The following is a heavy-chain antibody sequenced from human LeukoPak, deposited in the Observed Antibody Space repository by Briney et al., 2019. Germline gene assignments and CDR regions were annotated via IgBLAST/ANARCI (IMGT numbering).Heavy chain of an antibody. CDR1: GYTFTSYY. CDR3: ARDAYYYDSSGHDYYYYYMDV. D-gene: IGHD3-22*01. CDR2: INPSGGST. V-gene: IGHV1-46*01. J-gene: IGHJ6*03. Sequence: ASVKVSFKASGYTFTSYYMHWVRQAPGQGLEWMGIINPSGGSTSYAQKFQGRVTMTRDMSTSTVYMELSSLRSEDTAVYYCARDAYYYDSSGHDYYYYYMDVWGKGTTVTVSS.